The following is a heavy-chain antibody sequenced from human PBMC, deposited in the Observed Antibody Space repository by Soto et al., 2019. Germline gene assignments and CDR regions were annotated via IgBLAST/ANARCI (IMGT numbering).Heavy chain of an antibody. Sequence: VQLVQSGAEVKKPGSSVKVSCKASGGTFSNYAISWVRQAPGQGLEWMGGIIPIFGTANYAQRFQGRGTITADESMSTSYMELSSLRSEDMVVYYWARDIGVAATGPNWFAPWGQGTLVTVSS. V-gene: IGHV1-69*01. CDR2: IIPIFGTA. CDR1: GGTFSNYA. CDR3: ARDIGVAATGPNWFAP. D-gene: IGHD2-15*01. J-gene: IGHJ5*02.